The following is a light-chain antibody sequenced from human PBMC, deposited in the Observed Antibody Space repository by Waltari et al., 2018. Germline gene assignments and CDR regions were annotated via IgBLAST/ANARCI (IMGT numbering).Light chain of an antibody. J-gene: IGLJ3*02. CDR3: QLWDSRSNHLV. CDR1: SIDRKS. V-gene: IGLV3-21*02. CDR2: DDN. Sequence: SYVATQPPSGSVAPGQPATITCEGDSIDRKSVHWEQQKAGQAPVLVVYDDNDRPPGIPARLSGSNSGNTATLTIRRVEAGDEADYYCQLWDSRSNHLVFGGGTKLTVL.